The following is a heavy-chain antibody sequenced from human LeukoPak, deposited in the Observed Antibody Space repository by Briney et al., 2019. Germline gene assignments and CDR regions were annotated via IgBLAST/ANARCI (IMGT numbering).Heavy chain of an antibody. CDR3: ADLGITMIGGV. CDR1: GSSFDDYG. CDR2: INWNGDST. J-gene: IGHJ6*04. Sequence: GGSLTLSCAASGSSFDDYGMSWVRQAPGKGREWVSGINWNGDSTCYADSVKGRFTISRDNAKNSLYLQMNSLRAEDTAVYYCADLGITMIGGVWGKGTTVTISS. V-gene: IGHV3-20*04. D-gene: IGHD3-10*02.